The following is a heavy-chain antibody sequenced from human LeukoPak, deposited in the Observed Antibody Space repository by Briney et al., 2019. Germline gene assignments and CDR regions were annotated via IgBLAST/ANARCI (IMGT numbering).Heavy chain of an antibody. CDR3: AKGAVSLRFLEWLPTDYYYGMDV. J-gene: IGHJ6*02. V-gene: IGHV3-74*01. CDR1: GFTFSSYW. CDR2: INSDGSST. D-gene: IGHD3-3*01. Sequence: PGGSLRLSCAASGFTFSSYWMHWVRQAPGKGLVWVSRINSDGSSTSYADSVKGRFTISRDNSKNTLYLQMNSLRAEDTAVYYCAKGAVSLRFLEWLPTDYYYGMDVWGQGTTVTVSS.